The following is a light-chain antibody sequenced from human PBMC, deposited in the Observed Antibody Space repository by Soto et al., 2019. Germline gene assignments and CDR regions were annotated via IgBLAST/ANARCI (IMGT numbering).Light chain of an antibody. CDR3: SSYTSSSTLV. CDR2: EVS. Sequence: QSALTHPASVSGSPGQSITISCTGTSSDVGRYNSVSWYQQHPGKAPKLMIYEVSNRPSGVSNRFSCSKSGNTACLTISGLQAEDEADYYCSSYTSSSTLVFGTGTKVDVL. CDR1: SSDVGRYNS. V-gene: IGLV2-14*01. J-gene: IGLJ1*01.